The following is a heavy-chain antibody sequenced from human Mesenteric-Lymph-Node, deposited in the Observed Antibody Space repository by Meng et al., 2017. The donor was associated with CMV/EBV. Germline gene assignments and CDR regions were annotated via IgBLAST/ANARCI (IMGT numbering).Heavy chain of an antibody. CDR3: ASIFLGGATSGLDY. CDR1: GFTFSRYW. D-gene: IGHD1-26*01. CDR2: IKEDGSEK. Sequence: GGSLRLSCAASGFTFSRYWMTWVRQAPGKGLEWVANIKEDGSEKNYVDSVKGRFTISRDNAKNTLYLQMNSLRAEDTAVYYCASIFLGGATSGLDYWGQGTLVTVSS. V-gene: IGHV3-7*01. J-gene: IGHJ4*02.